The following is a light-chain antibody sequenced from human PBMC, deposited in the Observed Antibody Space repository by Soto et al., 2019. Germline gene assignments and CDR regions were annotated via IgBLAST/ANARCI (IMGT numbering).Light chain of an antibody. J-gene: IGKJ2*01. Sequence: AIPMTQSPSSLSASVGDRVTVTCRASQAIRTNLGWLQQKPGKAPKLLIYEASSLESGVPSRFSGSGSGTHFTLTISSLQPEDFSTYYCLQDFDYPYTFGQGTKLEIE. CDR1: QAIRTN. V-gene: IGKV1-6*01. CDR3: LQDFDYPYT. CDR2: EAS.